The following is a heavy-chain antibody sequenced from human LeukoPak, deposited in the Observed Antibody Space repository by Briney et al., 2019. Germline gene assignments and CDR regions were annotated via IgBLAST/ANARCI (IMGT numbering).Heavy chain of an antibody. V-gene: IGHV3-30-3*02. Sequence: PGRSLRLSCAASGFTFSSYAMHWVRQAPGKGLEWVAVISYDGSNKYYADSVKGRFTISRDNSKNTLYLQMNSLRAEDTAVYYCAKLDGEIAALHWGQGTLVTVSS. CDR1: GFTFSSYA. J-gene: IGHJ1*01. CDR3: AKLDGEIAALH. D-gene: IGHD6-6*01. CDR2: ISYDGSNK.